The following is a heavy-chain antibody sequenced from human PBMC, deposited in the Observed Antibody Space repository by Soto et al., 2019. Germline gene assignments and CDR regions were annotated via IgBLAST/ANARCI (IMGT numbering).Heavy chain of an antibody. CDR1: GFTFSNFE. V-gene: IGHV3-48*03. CDR3: ARATYTSSYHFDS. D-gene: IGHD6-6*01. CDR2: IGSSGSTI. J-gene: IGHJ4*02. Sequence: PGGSLTLSCTASGFTFSNFEMNWIRHPPGQGLEWVSKIGSSGSTIWYADSVKGRFTISRDNAKNSLYLQMNSLRGDDTAVYYCARATYTSSYHFDSWGQGTLVTVSS.